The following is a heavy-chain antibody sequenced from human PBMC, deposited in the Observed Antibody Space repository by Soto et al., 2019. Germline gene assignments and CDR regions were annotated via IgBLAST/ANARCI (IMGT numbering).Heavy chain of an antibody. Sequence: QVQLQESGPGLVKPSQTLSLTCTVSGGSISSGGYYWSWIRQHPGKGLEWIGYIYYSGSTYYNPSLKSRVTMSGDTSKNQFARKLSSVTAADTGVYYCARVTVTRGYYYYGMDVWGQGTTVTVSS. J-gene: IGHJ6*02. CDR2: IYYSGST. D-gene: IGHD4-17*01. V-gene: IGHV4-31*03. CDR3: ARVTVTRGYYYYGMDV. CDR1: GGSISSGGYY.